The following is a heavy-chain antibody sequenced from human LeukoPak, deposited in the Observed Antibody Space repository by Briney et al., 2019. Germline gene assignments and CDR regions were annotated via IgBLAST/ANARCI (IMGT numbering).Heavy chain of an antibody. CDR3: AREELLWFGESQNAFDI. Sequence: TGGSLRLSCAASGFTFSSYGMHWVRQAPGKGLEWVAVIWYDGSNKYYADSVKGRFTISRDNSKNTLYLQMNSLRAEDTAVYYCAREELLWFGESQNAFDIWGQGTMVTVSS. CDR2: IWYDGSNK. D-gene: IGHD3-10*01. J-gene: IGHJ3*02. CDR1: GFTFSSYG. V-gene: IGHV3-33*08.